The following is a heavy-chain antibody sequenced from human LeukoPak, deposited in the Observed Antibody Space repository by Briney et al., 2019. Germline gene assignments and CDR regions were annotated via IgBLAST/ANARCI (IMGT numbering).Heavy chain of an antibody. CDR2: ISGSGGST. CDR3: ARVRDSGYDSGYYYYMDV. D-gene: IGHD5-12*01. V-gene: IGHV3-23*01. J-gene: IGHJ6*03. Sequence: GGSLRLSCAASGFTFSSYAMSWVRQAPGKGLEWVSAISGSGGSTYYAESVKGRFTISRDNSENTVYLQMNSLRAEDTAVYYCARVRDSGYDSGYYYYMDVWGKGTTVTVSS. CDR1: GFTFSSYA.